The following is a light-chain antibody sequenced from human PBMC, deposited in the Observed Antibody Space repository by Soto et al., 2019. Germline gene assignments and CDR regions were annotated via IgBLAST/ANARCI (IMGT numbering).Light chain of an antibody. V-gene: IGLV2-14*01. CDR3: SSYTSTSTRL. J-gene: IGLJ1*01. CDR1: SSDVGGYNY. Sequence: QSALTQPASVPGSPGQSITISCTGTSSDVGGYNYVSWYQQHPGKAPKLMIYEVSNRPSGVSNRFSGSKSGNTASLTISGLQAEDEADYYCSSYTSTSTRLFGTGTKVTVL. CDR2: EVS.